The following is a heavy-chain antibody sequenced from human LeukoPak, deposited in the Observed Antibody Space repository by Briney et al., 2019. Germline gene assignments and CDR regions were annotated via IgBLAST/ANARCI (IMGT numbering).Heavy chain of an antibody. CDR2: TSGSGRDT. J-gene: IGHJ4*02. CDR1: GFTFSSYA. D-gene: IGHD6-13*01. CDR3: AKTAQYSSSWIDY. V-gene: IGHV3-23*01. Sequence: GGSLRLSCAASGFTFSSYAMSWVRQAPGKGLEWVSGTSGSGRDTYYADSVKGRFTISRDNSENTLYLQMNSLRAEDTAVYYCAKTAQYSSSWIDYWGQGTLVTVSS.